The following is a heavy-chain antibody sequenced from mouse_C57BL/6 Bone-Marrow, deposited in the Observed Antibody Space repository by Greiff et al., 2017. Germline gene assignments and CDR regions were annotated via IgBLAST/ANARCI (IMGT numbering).Heavy chain of an antibody. CDR1: GFTFSNYW. J-gene: IGHJ4*01. CDR3: TAGDYYAMDY. Sequence: EVKVEESGGGLVQPGGSMKLSCVASGFTFSNYWMNWVRQSPEKGLEWVAQIRLKSDNYATHYAESVKGRFTISRDDSKSSVYLQMNNLRAEDTGIYYCTAGDYYAMDYWGQGTSVTVSS. V-gene: IGHV6-3*01. CDR2: IRLKSDNYAT.